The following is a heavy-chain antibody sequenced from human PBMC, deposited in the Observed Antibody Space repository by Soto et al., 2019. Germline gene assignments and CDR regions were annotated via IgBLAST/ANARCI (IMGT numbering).Heavy chain of an antibody. J-gene: IGHJ4*02. CDR1: GFTFSNYG. CDR3: GSVFEY. V-gene: IGHV3-74*01. CDR2: IDSEGSST. D-gene: IGHD4-17*01. Sequence: EVQLVESGGGLVQPGGSLRLSCAASGFTFSNYGMHWVRQAPGKGLVWVSRIDSEGSSTSYADSVKGRFTTSRDNVKNTVYLQMNGLRGEDTAVYYCGSVFEYWGQGILGTVSS.